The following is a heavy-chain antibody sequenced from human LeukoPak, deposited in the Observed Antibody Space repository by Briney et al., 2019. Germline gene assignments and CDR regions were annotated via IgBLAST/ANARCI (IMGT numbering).Heavy chain of an antibody. V-gene: IGHV3-30*14. D-gene: IGHD3-3*01. CDR3: ARDQPYYDFWSGYQEDYFDY. J-gene: IGHJ4*02. CDR1: GFTFSSYA. Sequence: GSLRLSCAASGFTFSSYAMHWVRQAPGKGLEWVAVISYYADSVKGRFTISRDNSKNTLYLQMNSLRAEDTAVYYCARDQPYYDFWSGYQEDYFDYWGQGTLVTVSS. CDR2: IS.